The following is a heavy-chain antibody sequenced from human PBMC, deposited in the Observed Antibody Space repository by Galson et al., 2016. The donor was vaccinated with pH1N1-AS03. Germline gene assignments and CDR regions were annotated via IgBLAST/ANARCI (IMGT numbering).Heavy chain of an antibody. V-gene: IGHV3-9*01. D-gene: IGHD3-10*01. CDR1: GFTFGDYA. Sequence: SLRLSCAASGFTFGDYAMHWVRQVPGKGLDWVSHINWNSGHIDYADSVKGRFTLSRDNARSFLYLQMKSLRTEYTGLYFCAKGQHGYGGSGSIDMWGQGTMVIVSS. CDR3: AKGQHGYGGSGSIDM. CDR2: INWNSGHI. J-gene: IGHJ3*02.